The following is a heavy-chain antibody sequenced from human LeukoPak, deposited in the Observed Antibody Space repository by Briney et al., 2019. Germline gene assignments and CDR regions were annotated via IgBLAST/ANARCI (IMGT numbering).Heavy chain of an antibody. CDR3: ASTTYYYGSGSYFRPFDY. D-gene: IGHD3-10*01. J-gene: IGHJ4*02. Sequence: SVKVSCKASGGTFSSYAISWVRQAPGQGLEWMGGTIPIFGTANYAQKFQGRVTITADESTSTAYMELSSLRSEDTAVYYCASTTYYYGSGSYFRPFDYWGQGTLVTVSS. CDR1: GGTFSSYA. CDR2: TIPIFGTA. V-gene: IGHV1-69*13.